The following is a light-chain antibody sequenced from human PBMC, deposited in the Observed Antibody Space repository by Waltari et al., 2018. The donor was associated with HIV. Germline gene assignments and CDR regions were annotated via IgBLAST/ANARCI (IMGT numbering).Light chain of an antibody. CDR3: AAGDGGRSGEVV. J-gene: IGLJ2*01. CDR1: HSNTGSNS. Sequence: QSVLTQRLSASGTPGQRVTISCYGRHSNTGSNSVNWYRQLPGTAPKLLIYGNYPRPSGVPDRFSGSKSGTSASLAISGLQSEDGGEYFYAAGDGGRSGEVVFGGGTKLTVL. V-gene: IGLV1-44*01. CDR2: GNY.